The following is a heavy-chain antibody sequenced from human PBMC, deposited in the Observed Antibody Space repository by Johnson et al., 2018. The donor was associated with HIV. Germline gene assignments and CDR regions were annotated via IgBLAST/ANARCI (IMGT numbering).Heavy chain of an antibody. Sequence: QVQLVESGGGVVQPGRSLRLSCAASGFTFSSYAMHWVRQAPGKGLEWVAVISYDGSNKYYADSVKGRFTISRDNSKNTLYLQMNSLRAEDTAVYYCASDLAALNAFDIWGQGTMVTVSS. V-gene: IGHV3-30*04. CDR2: ISYDGSNK. CDR1: GFTFSSYA. CDR3: ASDLAALNAFDI. D-gene: IGHD2-15*01. J-gene: IGHJ3*02.